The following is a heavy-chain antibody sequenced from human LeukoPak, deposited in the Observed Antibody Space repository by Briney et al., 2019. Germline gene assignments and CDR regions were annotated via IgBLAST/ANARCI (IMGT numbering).Heavy chain of an antibody. D-gene: IGHD4-17*01. J-gene: IGHJ4*02. CDR3: ARERDYGDEIDY. V-gene: IGHV4-61*08. Sequence: PSETLSLTCTVSGGSISSGGYYWSWIRQHPGKGLEWIGYIYYSGSTNYNPSLKSRVTISVDTSKNQFSLKLSSVTAADTAVYYCARERDYGDEIDYWGQGTLVTVSS. CDR2: IYYSGST. CDR1: GGSISSGGYY.